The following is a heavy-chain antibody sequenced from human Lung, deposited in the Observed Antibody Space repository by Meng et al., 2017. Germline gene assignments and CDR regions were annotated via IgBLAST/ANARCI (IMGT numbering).Heavy chain of an antibody. D-gene: IGHD6-19*01. V-gene: IGHV4-4*02. Sequence: QATGPGPVSPSGPLSLPLAVSGGAFRRRNWGSWVRQPPGKGLEWIGEIYHSGSTNYNPSLKSRVTISVDKSKNQFSLKLSSVTAADTAVYYCARRGLWLDPQNFDYWGQGTLVTVSS. CDR3: ARRGLWLDPQNFDY. CDR2: IYHSGST. CDR1: GGAFRRRNW. J-gene: IGHJ4*02.